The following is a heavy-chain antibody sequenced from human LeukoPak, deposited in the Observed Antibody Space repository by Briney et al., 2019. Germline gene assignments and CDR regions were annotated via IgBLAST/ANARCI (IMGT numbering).Heavy chain of an antibody. Sequence: SETLSLTCAVSGGSISSGGYSWSWIRQPPGKGLEWIGYIYHSGSTYYNPSLKSQVTISVDRSKNQFSLKLSSVTAADTAVYYCARGIAAAGTSRRNYYFDYWGQGTLVTVSS. CDR2: IYHSGST. CDR1: GGSISSGGYS. CDR3: ARGIAAAGTSRRNYYFDY. D-gene: IGHD6-13*01. J-gene: IGHJ4*02. V-gene: IGHV4-30-2*01.